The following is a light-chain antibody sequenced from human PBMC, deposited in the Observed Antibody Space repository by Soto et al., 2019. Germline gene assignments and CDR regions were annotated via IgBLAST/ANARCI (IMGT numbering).Light chain of an antibody. CDR2: RTT. Sequence: DIQMTQSPSTLSASVGDRVTITCRASPEISTWLAWYQQKPGKAPQLLNYRTTTLASGVPSRFAGSGSGTVFTLTISILQSDDVATYYSQQYDSYWATFGQGTKVEV. CDR1: PEISTW. V-gene: IGKV1-5*03. CDR3: QQYDSYWAT. J-gene: IGKJ1*01.